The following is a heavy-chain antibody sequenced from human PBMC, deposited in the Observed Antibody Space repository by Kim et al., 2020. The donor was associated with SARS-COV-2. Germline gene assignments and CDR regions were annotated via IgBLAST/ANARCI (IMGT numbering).Heavy chain of an antibody. J-gene: IGHJ6*02. Sequence: SETLSLTCTVSGGSISSYYWSWIRQPAGKGLEWIGRIYTSGSTNYNPSLKSRVTMSVDTSKNQFSLKLSSVTAADTAVYYCARDAGGSGWSEARDYYGMDVWGQGTTVTVSS. CDR1: GGSISSYY. V-gene: IGHV4-4*07. CDR3: ARDAGGSGWSEARDYYGMDV. CDR2: IYTSGST. D-gene: IGHD6-19*01.